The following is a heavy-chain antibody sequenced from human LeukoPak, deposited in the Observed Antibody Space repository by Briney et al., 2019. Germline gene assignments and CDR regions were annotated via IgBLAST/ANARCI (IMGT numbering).Heavy chain of an antibody. V-gene: IGHV1-2*02. J-gene: IGHJ4*02. D-gene: IGHD3-9*01. CDR2: INPNSGGT. CDR1: GYTFTGYY. CDR3: ARIAVSGYPGVDFVY. Sequence: ASVKVSCKASGYTFTGYYMHWVRQAPGQGLEWMGWINPNSGGTNYAQKFQGRVTMTRDTSISTAYMELSRLRSDDTAVYYCARIAVSGYPGVDFVYWGQGTLVTVSS.